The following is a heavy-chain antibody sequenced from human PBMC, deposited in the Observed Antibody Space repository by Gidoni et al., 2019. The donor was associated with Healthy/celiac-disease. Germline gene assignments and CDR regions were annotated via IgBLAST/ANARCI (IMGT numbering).Heavy chain of an antibody. CDR3: ARDWGIAAAGDGVADP. J-gene: IGHJ5*02. CDR2: IYHSGST. D-gene: IGHD6-13*01. V-gene: IGHV4-38-2*02. CDR1: GYSISSGYY. Sequence: QVQLQESGPGLVKPSETLSLTCTVSGYSISSGYYWGWIRQPPGKGLEWIGSIYHSGSTYYNPSLKSRVTISVDTSKNQFSLKLSSVTAADTAVYYCARDWGIAAAGDGVADPWGQGTLVTVSS.